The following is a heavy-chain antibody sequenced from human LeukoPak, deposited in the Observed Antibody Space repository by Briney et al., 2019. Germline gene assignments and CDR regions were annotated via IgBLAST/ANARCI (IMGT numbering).Heavy chain of an antibody. J-gene: IGHJ4*02. Sequence: GGSLTLSCAVSGLTLSNYGMSWVRQAPGKGLEWVAGISDSGGRTNYADSVKGRFTISRDNPKNTLYPQMNSLRAEDTAVYFCAKRGVVIRVILVGFHKEAYYFDSWGQGALVTVSS. CDR3: AKRGVVIRVILVGFHKEAYYFDS. CDR2: ISDSGGRT. V-gene: IGHV3-23*01. D-gene: IGHD3-22*01. CDR1: GLTLSNYG.